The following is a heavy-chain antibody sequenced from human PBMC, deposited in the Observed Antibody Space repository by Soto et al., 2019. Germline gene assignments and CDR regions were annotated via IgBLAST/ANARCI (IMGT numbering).Heavy chain of an antibody. CDR2: INHSGST. V-gene: IGHV4-34*01. CDR3: AYSSSWYYFDY. D-gene: IGHD6-13*01. Sequence: QVQLQQWGAGLLKPSETLSLTCAVYGGSFSGYYWSWIRQPPGKGLEWIGEINHSGSTNYNPSLKSRVTISVDTSKNQFSLKLSSVTAADTAVYYCAYSSSWYYFDYWGQGTLVTVSS. J-gene: IGHJ4*02. CDR1: GGSFSGYY.